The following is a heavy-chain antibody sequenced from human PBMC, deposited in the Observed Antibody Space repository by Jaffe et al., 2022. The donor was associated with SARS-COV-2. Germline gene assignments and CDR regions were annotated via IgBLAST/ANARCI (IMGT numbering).Heavy chain of an antibody. Sequence: EVQLVESGGGLIQPGGSLRLSCAASGFTVSSNYMSWVRQAPGKGLEWVSVIYSGGSTYYADSVKGRFTISRDNSKNTLYLQMNSLRAEDTAVYYCARELPRPYCSGGSCYRGGMDVWGQGTTVTVSS. V-gene: IGHV3-53*01. J-gene: IGHJ6*02. CDR2: IYSGGST. D-gene: IGHD2-15*01. CDR1: GFTVSSNY. CDR3: ARELPRPYCSGGSCYRGGMDV.